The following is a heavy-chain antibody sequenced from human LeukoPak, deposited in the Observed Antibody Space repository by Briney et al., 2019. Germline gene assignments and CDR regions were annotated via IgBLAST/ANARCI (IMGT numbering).Heavy chain of an antibody. J-gene: IGHJ5*02. V-gene: IGHV4-39*01. CDR2: IYYSGNT. CDR1: GGSISSTTHY. D-gene: IGHD2-15*01. Sequence: SETLSLTCTVSGGSISSTTHYWGWIRQPPGKGLEWIGSIYYSGNTDYNPSLKSRVTISVDTSKNQFSLKLNSVTAADTAVYYCARHPKGYFSRFDPWGQGTLVTVSS. CDR3: ARHPKGYFSRFDP.